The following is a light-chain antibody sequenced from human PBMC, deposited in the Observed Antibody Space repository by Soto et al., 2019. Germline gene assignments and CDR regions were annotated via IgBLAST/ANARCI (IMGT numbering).Light chain of an antibody. CDR1: SSDVGGYNY. Sequence: QSALTHPRSVSGSPGQSVTISCTGTSSDVGGYNYVSWYQQHPGKAPKLMIYDVSKRPSGVPDRFSGSKSGNTASLTISGLQAEDEADYYCCSYAGSYIPYVFGTGTKVTVL. J-gene: IGLJ1*01. CDR2: DVS. CDR3: CSYAGSYIPYV. V-gene: IGLV2-11*01.